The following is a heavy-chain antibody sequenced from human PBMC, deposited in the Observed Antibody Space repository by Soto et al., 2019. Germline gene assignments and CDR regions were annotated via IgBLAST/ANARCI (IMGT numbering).Heavy chain of an antibody. CDR2: IIPIFDSP. D-gene: IGHD2-15*01. CDR1: GGSFSTYA. V-gene: IGHV1-69*06. J-gene: IGHJ5*02. Sequence: SVKVSCKASGGSFSTYAFSWVRQAPGHGLEWMGGIIPIFDSPYYAQNFQGRVTIAADRSTSTVYMELSSLTPEDTAVYYCARGAECRGYCLKKFTWLDHWGQGTLVTVSS. CDR3: ARGAECRGYCLKKFTWLDH.